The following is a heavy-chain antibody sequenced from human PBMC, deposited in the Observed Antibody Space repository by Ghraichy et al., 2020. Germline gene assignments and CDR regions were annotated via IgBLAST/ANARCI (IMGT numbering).Heavy chain of an antibody. CDR1: GFTFSSYS. Sequence: GESLNISCAASGFTFSSYSMNWVRQAPGKGLEWVSSISSSSSYIYYADSVKGRFTISRDNAKNSLYLQMNSLRAEDTAVYYCAREMIVAGDYYYYGMDVWGQGTTVTVSS. CDR3: AREMIVAGDYYYYGMDV. J-gene: IGHJ6*02. CDR2: ISSSSSYI. D-gene: IGHD6-19*01. V-gene: IGHV3-21*01.